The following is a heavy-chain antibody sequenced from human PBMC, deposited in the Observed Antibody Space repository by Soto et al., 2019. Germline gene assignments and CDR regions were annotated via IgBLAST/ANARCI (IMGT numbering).Heavy chain of an antibody. CDR1: GYSFTSYW. Sequence: PGESLKISCKGSGYSFTSYWIGWVRQMPGKGLEWMGIIYPGDSDTRYSPSFQGQVTISADRSISTAYLQWSSLKASDTAMYYCARRHSKDDSSGYLRGFDPWGQGTLVTVSS. J-gene: IGHJ5*02. CDR2: IYPGDSDT. V-gene: IGHV5-51*01. D-gene: IGHD3-22*01. CDR3: ARRHSKDDSSGYLRGFDP.